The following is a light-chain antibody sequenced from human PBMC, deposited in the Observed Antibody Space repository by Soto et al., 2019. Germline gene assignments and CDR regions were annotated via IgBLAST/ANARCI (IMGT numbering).Light chain of an antibody. Sequence: DIQMTQSPSSLSASVGDRVTITCRASQSISRNLNWYQHKPGKAPKLLIYGASSLQNGVPSRFSGGGYGTEFTLSISSLQPEDFGTYYCQQSYTTASITFGQGTRLEIK. CDR3: QQSYTTASIT. CDR1: QSISRN. CDR2: GAS. J-gene: IGKJ5*01. V-gene: IGKV1-39*01.